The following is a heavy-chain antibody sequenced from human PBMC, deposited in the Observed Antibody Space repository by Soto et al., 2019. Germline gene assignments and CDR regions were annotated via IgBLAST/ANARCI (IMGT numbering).Heavy chain of an antibody. V-gene: IGHV3-48*02. CDR3: AREGGLLHGFAP. Sequence: EVQLVESGGGLVQPGGSLRLSCAASGFTFSSYNMNWVRQAPGKGLEWVSYISSSSSTIYYADSVKGRFTISRDNAKNSLYLQLHSLRDEDTAVYYCAREGGLLHGFAPWGQGTRVTVSS. CDR1: GFTFSSYN. CDR2: ISSSSSTI. J-gene: IGHJ5*02.